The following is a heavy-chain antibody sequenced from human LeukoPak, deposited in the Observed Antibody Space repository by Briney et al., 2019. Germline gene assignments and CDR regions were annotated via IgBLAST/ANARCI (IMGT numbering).Heavy chain of an antibody. CDR2: IIPIFGTA. J-gene: IGHJ5*02. D-gene: IGHD1-1*01. V-gene: IGHV1-69*05. Sequence: ASVKVSCKASGGTFSSYAISWVRQAPGQGLEWMGRIIPIFGTANYAQKFQGRVTITTDEPTSTAYMELSSLRSEDTAVYYCARDRTTGTSGVWFDPWGQGTLVTVSS. CDR1: GGTFSSYA. CDR3: ARDRTTGTSGVWFDP.